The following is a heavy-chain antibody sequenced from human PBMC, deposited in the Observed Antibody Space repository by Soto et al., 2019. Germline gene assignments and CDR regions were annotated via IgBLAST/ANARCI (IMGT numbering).Heavy chain of an antibody. CDR3: ARSIVVVPAAIGDYFDY. Sequence: SVTLCLTCAVYGGSFSGYYWSWIRQPPGKGLEWIGEINHSGSTNYNPSLKSRVTISVDTSKNQFSLKLSSVTAADTAVYYCARSIVVVPAAIGDYFDYWGQGTLVTVSS. J-gene: IGHJ4*02. V-gene: IGHV4-34*01. CDR2: INHSGST. CDR1: GGSFSGYY. D-gene: IGHD2-2*02.